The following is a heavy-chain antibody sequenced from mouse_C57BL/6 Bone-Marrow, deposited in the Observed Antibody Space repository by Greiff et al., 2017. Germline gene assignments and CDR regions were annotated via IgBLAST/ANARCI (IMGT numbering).Heavy chain of an antibody. J-gene: IGHJ3*01. Sequence: QVQLQQPGAELVMPGASVKLSCKASGYTFTSYWMHWVKQRPGQGLEWIGEIDPSDSYTTYNQKFKGKSTLPVDKSSSTAYMQHSSLTSEDSAVXYCAREYNGYYGCAYWGQGTLVTVSA. CDR2: IDPSDSYT. D-gene: IGHD2-3*01. CDR1: GYTFTSYW. V-gene: IGHV1-69*01. CDR3: AREYNGYYGCAY.